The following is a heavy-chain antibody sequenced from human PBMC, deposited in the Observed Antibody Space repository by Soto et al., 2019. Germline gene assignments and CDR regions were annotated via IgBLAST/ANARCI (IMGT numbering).Heavy chain of an antibody. J-gene: IGHJ5*02. V-gene: IGHV4-34*01. CDR2: INHSGST. CDR1: GGSFSGYY. D-gene: IGHD5-18*01. CDR3: PRGYGYSYGRNWFDP. Sequence: SETLSLTCAVYGGSFSGYYWSWIRQPPGKGLEWIGEINHSGSTNYNPSLKSRVTISVDTSKNQFSLKLSSVTAADTAVYYCPRGYGYSYGRNWFDPWGQGTLVTVSS.